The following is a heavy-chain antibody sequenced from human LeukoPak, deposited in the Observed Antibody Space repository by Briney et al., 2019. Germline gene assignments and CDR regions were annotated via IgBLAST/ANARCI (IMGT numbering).Heavy chain of an antibody. V-gene: IGHV4-34*01. CDR3: ARGQGDDYHYYYGMDV. Sequence: SETLSLTCTVSGGSITSYYWSWIRQPPGKGLEWLGEVNHRGSTNYNPSLKSRATISVDTSKNQFSLKLTSVTAADATVYYCARGQGDDYHYYYGMDVWGQGTTVTVSS. J-gene: IGHJ6*02. CDR1: GGSITSYY. CDR2: VNHRGST.